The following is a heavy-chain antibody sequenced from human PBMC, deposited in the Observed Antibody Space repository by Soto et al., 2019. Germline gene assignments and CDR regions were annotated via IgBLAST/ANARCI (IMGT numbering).Heavy chain of an antibody. J-gene: IGHJ4*02. D-gene: IGHD3-3*01. Sequence: SETLSLTCAVYGGSFSGNYWSWIRQPPGKGLEWIGEINHSGSTNYNPSLKSRVTISVDTSKNQFSLKLSSVTAADTAVYYCARGEKVYDFWSGYRSTLFDYWGQGTLVTVSS. V-gene: IGHV4-34*01. CDR1: GGSFSGNY. CDR2: INHSGST. CDR3: ARGEKVYDFWSGYRSTLFDY.